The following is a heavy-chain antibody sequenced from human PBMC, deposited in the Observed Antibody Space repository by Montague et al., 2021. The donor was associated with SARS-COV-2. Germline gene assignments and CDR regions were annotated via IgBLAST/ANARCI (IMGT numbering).Heavy chain of an antibody. V-gene: IGHV3-23*03. J-gene: IGHJ4*02. CDR2: IYSGGSST. Sequence: SLRLSWAASGFTFNSYAMSWVRQAPGKGLEWVSIIYSGGSSTYYADSVKGRFTISRDNSKNTLYLQMNSMIAEDTAVYYCAKTHRYYNRNFDYWGQGTLVTVSS. CDR1: GFTFNSYA. D-gene: IGHD3-22*01. CDR3: AKTHRYYNRNFDY.